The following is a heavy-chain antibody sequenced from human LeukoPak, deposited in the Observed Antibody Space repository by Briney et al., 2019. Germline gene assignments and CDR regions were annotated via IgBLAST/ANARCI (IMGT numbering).Heavy chain of an antibody. CDR3: ARVIVGQQLDYFDY. Sequence: GGSLRLSCAASGFTFSSYSMNWVRQAPGKGLEWVSVIYSGGSTYYADSVKGRFTISRDNSKNTLYLQMNSLRAEDTAVYYCARVIVGQQLDYFDYWGQGTLVTVSS. D-gene: IGHD6-13*01. J-gene: IGHJ4*02. CDR1: GFTFSSYS. CDR2: IYSGGST. V-gene: IGHV3-66*01.